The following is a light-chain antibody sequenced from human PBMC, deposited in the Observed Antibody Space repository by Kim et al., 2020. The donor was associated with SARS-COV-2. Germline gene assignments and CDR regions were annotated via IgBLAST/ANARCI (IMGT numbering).Light chain of an antibody. CDR3: LHYNNWPPRGT. J-gene: IGKJ5*01. V-gene: IGKV3-15*01. CDR2: AAS. CDR1: QSVSRN. Sequence: PGETATLSCRASQSVSRNLAWYQQKPGQAPRLLIYAASTRATDFPARFSGSGSGTEFTLTISSLQSDDFAVYYCLHYNNWPPRGTFGQGTRLEIK.